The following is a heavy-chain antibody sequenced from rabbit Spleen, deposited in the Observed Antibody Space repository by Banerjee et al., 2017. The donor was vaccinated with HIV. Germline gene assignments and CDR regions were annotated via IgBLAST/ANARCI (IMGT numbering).Heavy chain of an antibody. J-gene: IGHJ4*01. CDR3: ARAPNNAGEGCDL. V-gene: IGHV1S45*01. Sequence: QEQLKESGGGLVQPGGSLKLSCNASGFDFSVYYVSWVRQAPGKGLEWIGCIGASSGGNPYYATWAKGRFTISKTSSTTVTLQMTSLTAADTATYFCARAPNNAGEGCDLWGPGTLVTVS. CDR2: IGASSGGNP. CDR1: GFDFSVYYV. D-gene: IGHD4-2*01.